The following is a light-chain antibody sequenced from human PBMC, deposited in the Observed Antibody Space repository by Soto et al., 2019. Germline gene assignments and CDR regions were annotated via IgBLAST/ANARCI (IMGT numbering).Light chain of an antibody. Sequence: QSALTQPASVSGSPGQSITISCTGTSSDVGGYNYVSWYQQHPGKAPKLMIYEVSNRPSGVSNRFSGSKSGNTASLTISGLQAEDEAEYYCSSYTSSSTVVFGGGPTLTVL. V-gene: IGLV2-14*01. CDR3: SSYTSSSTVV. J-gene: IGLJ2*01. CDR1: SSDVGGYNY. CDR2: EVS.